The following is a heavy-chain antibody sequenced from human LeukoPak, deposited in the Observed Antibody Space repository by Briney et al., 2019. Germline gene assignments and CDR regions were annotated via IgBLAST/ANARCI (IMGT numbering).Heavy chain of an antibody. J-gene: IGHJ4*02. D-gene: IGHD3-10*01. CDR3: ARGPLYGPNDY. V-gene: IGHV1-2*02. CDR1: GYTFTSYG. Sequence: ASVKVSCTASGYTFTSYGISWVRQAPGQGLEWMGWINPNSGGTNYAQKFQGRVTMTRDTSISTAYMELSRLRSDDTAVYYCARGPLYGPNDYWGQGTLVTVSS. CDR2: INPNSGGT.